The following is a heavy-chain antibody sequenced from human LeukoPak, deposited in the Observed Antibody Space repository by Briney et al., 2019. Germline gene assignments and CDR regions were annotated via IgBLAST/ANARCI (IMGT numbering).Heavy chain of an antibody. Sequence: GRSLRLSCAASGFTFDDYAMHWVRQAPGKGLEWVSGISWNSGSIGYADSVKGRFTISRDNAKNSLYLQMNSLRAEDTALSYCAKGPAASYYYYGMDVWGQGTTVTVSS. D-gene: IGHD2-2*01. CDR1: GFTFDDYA. CDR3: AKGPAASYYYYGMDV. CDR2: ISWNSGSI. V-gene: IGHV3-9*01. J-gene: IGHJ6*02.